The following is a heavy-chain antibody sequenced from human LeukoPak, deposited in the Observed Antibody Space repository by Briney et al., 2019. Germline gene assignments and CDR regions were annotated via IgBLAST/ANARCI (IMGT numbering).Heavy chain of an antibody. D-gene: IGHD3-10*01. Sequence: SETLSLTCTVSGGSISSYYWSWIRQPAGKGLEWVGRIYTSGSINYNPPLKSRVTMSVDTSKNQFSLKPSSVTAADTAVYYCAREPHYYGSGNDAFDIWGQGTMVTVSS. CDR3: AREPHYYGSGNDAFDI. CDR2: IYTSGSI. V-gene: IGHV4-4*07. J-gene: IGHJ3*02. CDR1: GGSISSYY.